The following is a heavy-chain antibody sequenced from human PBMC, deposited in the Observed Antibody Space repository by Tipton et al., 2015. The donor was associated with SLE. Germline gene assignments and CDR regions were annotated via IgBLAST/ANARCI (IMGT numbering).Heavy chain of an antibody. D-gene: IGHD4-17*01. J-gene: IGHJ4*02. Sequence: TLSLTCTVSRYSIRSGYSWGWIRQPPGKGLEWIGSIYHRGNTYYNPSLRSRVTLSVDTTNNYFSPTLTSVTAADTALYYCARHAGDYAYFDSWGQGTLVTVSS. CDR1: RYSIRSGYS. CDR3: ARHAGDYAYFDS. V-gene: IGHV4-38-2*02. CDR2: IYHRGNT.